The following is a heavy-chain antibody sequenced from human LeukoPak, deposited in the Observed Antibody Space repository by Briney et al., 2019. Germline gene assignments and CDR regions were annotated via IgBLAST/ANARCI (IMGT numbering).Heavy chain of an antibody. D-gene: IGHD2-21*01. Sequence: SETLSLTCTVSGGSISSYYWSWIRQPPGKGLEWIGEINHSGSTNYNPSLKSRVTISVDTSKNQFSLQLNSVTPEDTAVYYCARDAGVRPRVAHFDYWGQGTLVTVSS. V-gene: IGHV4-34*01. CDR1: GGSISSYY. CDR3: ARDAGVRPRVAHFDY. CDR2: INHSGST. J-gene: IGHJ4*02.